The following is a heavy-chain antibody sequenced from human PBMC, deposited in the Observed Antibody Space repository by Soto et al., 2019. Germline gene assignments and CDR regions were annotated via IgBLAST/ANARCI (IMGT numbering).Heavy chain of an antibody. V-gene: IGHV4-34*01. CDR3: ARGGITMVRGVIGGY. CDR2: INHSGST. Sequence: QVQLQQWGAGLLKPSETLSLTCAVYGGSFSGYYWSWIRQPPGKGLEWIGEINHSGSTNYNPSLKSRVTISVDTSKNQSSLKLSSVTAADTAVYYCARGGITMVRGVIGGYWGQGTLVTVSS. D-gene: IGHD3-10*01. J-gene: IGHJ4*02. CDR1: GGSFSGYY.